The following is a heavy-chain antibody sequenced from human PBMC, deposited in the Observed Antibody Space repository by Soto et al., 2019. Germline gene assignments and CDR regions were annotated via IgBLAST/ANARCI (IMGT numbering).Heavy chain of an antibody. CDR1: GFTFDDYA. J-gene: IGHJ6*02. V-gene: IGHV3-43D*04. CDR2: ISWDGGST. D-gene: IGHD6-13*01. Sequence: GGSLRVSCAASGFTFDDYAMHWVRQAPGKGLEWVSLISWDGGSTYYADSVKGRFTISRDNSKNSLYLQMNSLRAEDTALYYCAKDRGIAAAGHYYYYYGMDVWGQGTTVTVSS. CDR3: AKDRGIAAAGHYYYYYGMDV.